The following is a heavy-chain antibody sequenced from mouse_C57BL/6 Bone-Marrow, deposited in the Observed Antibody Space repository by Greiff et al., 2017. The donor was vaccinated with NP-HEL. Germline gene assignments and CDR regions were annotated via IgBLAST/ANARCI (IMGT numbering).Heavy chain of an antibody. V-gene: IGHV1-42*01. CDR2: INPSTGGT. CDR3: ARWGDYDTLAY. J-gene: IGHJ3*01. Sequence: EVQLQQSGPELVKPGASVKISCKASGYSFTGYYMNWVKQSPEKSLEWIGEINPSTGGTTYNQKFKAKATLPVDKSSSTAYMQLKSLTSEDSAVYYCARWGDYDTLAYWGQGTLVTVSA. D-gene: IGHD2-4*01. CDR1: GYSFTGYY.